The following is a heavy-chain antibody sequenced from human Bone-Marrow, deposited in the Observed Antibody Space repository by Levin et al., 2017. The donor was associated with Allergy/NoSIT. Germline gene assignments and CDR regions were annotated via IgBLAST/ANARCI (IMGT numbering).Heavy chain of an antibody. CDR1: GFTFSASA. V-gene: IGHV3-73*01. CDR3: AQAPPNSWNDPLES. J-gene: IGHJ4*02. CDR2: IRTKPKAYAT. Sequence: GGSLRLSCAASGFTFSASAIHWVRQASGKGLEWVGHIRTKPKAYATEYASSVKGRFTFSREDSQNTAYLQMNSLKPDDTAIYYCAQAPPNSWNDPLESWGQGTLVTVSS. D-gene: IGHD1-20*01.